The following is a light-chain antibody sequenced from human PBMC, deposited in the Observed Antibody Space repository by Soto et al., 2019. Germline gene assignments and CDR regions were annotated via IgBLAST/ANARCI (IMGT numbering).Light chain of an antibody. CDR1: QSVSSSY. J-gene: IGKJ1*01. V-gene: IGKV3-20*01. CDR2: GAS. CDR3: QQYGSSPKT. Sequence: EIVLTHSPGTLSLSPGEIATLSCRASQSVSSSYLAWYQQKPVQAPRLLIYGASSRATGIPDRFSGSGSGTDFTLTISRLEPEDFAVYYCQQYGSSPKTFGPGTKVDI.